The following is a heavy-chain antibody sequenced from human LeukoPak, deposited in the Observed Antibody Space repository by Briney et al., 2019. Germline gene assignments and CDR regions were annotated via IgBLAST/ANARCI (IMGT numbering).Heavy chain of an antibody. D-gene: IGHD1-26*01. V-gene: IGHV4-38-2*01. Sequence: SETLSLTCAVSGYSISSGYYWGWIRQPPGKGLEWIGSIYHSGSTYYNPSLKSRVTISVDTSKNQFSLKLSSVTAADTAVYCCARRSGSYYEWYFDLWGRGTLVTVSS. CDR1: GYSISSGYY. CDR2: IYHSGST. CDR3: ARRSGSYYEWYFDL. J-gene: IGHJ2*01.